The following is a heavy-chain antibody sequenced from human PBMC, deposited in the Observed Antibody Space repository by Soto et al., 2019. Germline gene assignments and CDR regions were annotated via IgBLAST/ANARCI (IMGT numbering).Heavy chain of an antibody. D-gene: IGHD6-6*01. J-gene: IGHJ4*02. CDR2: ISIRGGDE. Sequence: QVQLVESGGGVVQPGTSLRLSCAASGFTFSSYAMHWARQAPGKGLEWVTVISIRGGDEYYAESVRGRFTISRDDSKNTLYLQMDSLRVEDTAVYYCARGTIVARQHLDYWGQGTLVTFSS. CDR1: GFTFSSYA. V-gene: IGHV3-30*03. CDR3: ARGTIVARQHLDY.